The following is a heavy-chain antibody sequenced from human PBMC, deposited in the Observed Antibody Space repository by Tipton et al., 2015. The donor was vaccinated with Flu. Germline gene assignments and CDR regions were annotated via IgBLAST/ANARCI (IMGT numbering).Heavy chain of an antibody. V-gene: IGHV3-23*01. CDR2: ISGSGGST. Sequence: GSLRLSCAASGFTFSSYAMSWVCQAPGKGLEWVSAISGSGGSTYYADSVKGRFTISRDNSKNTLYLQMNSLRAEDTAVDYCAKRPLLGAHSYWGQGTLVTVSS. D-gene: IGHD1-26*01. J-gene: IGHJ4*02. CDR3: AKRPLLGAHSY. CDR1: GFTFSSYA.